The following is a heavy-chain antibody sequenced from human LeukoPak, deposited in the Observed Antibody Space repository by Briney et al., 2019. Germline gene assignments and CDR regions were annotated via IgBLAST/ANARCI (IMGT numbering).Heavy chain of an antibody. D-gene: IGHD3-3*01. V-gene: IGHV3-23*01. CDR2: ISGSGGST. Sequence: GGSLRLSCAASGFTFSSYAMSWVRQAPGKGLEWVSAISGSGGSTYYADSVKGRFTISRDNSKNTLYLQMNSLRAEDTAVYYCAKSRQYDFWSGPYEPLDYWGQGTLVTVSS. J-gene: IGHJ4*02. CDR1: GFTFSSYA. CDR3: AKSRQYDFWSGPYEPLDY.